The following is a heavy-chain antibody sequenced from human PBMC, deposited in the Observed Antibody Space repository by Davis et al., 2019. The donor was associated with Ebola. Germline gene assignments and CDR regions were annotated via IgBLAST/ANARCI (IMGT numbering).Heavy chain of an antibody. CDR1: GGSFSGYY. J-gene: IGHJ6*02. V-gene: IGHV4-34*01. CDR2: INHSGST. Sequence: MPSETLSLTCAVYGGSFSGYYWSWIRQPPGKGLEWIGEINHSGSTNYNPSLKSRVTISVDTSKNQFSLQLNSVTLEDTAVYYCTRGGWASGMDVWGQGTTVTVSS. D-gene: IGHD6-19*01. CDR3: TRGGWASGMDV.